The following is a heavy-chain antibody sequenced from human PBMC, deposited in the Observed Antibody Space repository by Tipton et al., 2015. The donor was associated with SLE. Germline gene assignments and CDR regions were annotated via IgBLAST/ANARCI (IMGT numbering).Heavy chain of an antibody. CDR3: ARESRDDYYMDV. CDR1: GGSIISDY. Sequence: TLSLTCTVSGGSIISDYWSWIRQPPGKGLEWIGWIYYSGSTNYNPSLKSRVTISVDTSKNQFSLKLSSVTAADTAVYYCARESRDDYYMDVWGKGTTVTVSS. J-gene: IGHJ6*03. D-gene: IGHD3-10*01. CDR2: IYYSGST. V-gene: IGHV4-59*01.